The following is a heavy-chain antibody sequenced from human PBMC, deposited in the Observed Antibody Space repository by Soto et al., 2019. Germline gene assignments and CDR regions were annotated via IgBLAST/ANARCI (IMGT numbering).Heavy chain of an antibody. J-gene: IGHJ3*02. CDR3: ARTSTKEYRIAGAFDI. CDR2: ISSSSSYI. CDR1: GFTFSSYS. Sequence: GGSLRLSCAASGFTFSSYSMNWVRQAPGKGLEWVSSISSSSSYIYYADSVKGRFTISRDNAKNSLYLQMNSLRAEDTAVYYCARTSTKEYRIAGAFDIWGQGTMVTVSS. V-gene: IGHV3-21*01. D-gene: IGHD6-6*01.